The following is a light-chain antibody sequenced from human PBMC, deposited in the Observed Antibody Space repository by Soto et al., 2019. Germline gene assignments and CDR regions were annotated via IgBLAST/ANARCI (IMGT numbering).Light chain of an antibody. V-gene: IGLV1-44*01. J-gene: IGLJ2*01. CDR1: STNIGRNT. CDR3: AAWDDSLHGVV. CDR2: SNS. Sequence: QSVLTQPPTASGTPGQRGSISCSGSSTNIGRNTVIWYQQVPGTTPKVLIYSNSQLPSGVPDRFSGSKSGTSASLAISGLQSDDEADYYCAAWDDSLHGVVFGGGTQLTVL.